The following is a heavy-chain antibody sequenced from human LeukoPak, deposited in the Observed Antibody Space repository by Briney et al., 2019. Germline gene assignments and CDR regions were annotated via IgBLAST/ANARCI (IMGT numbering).Heavy chain of an antibody. CDR1: GDSVSSNSAA. CDR2: TYYRSKWYN. D-gene: IGHD3-9*01. V-gene: IGHV6-1*01. CDR3: ASETPRYDILTGYSCLWAFDY. Sequence: SQTLSLTCAISGDSVSSNSAAWNWIRQSPSRGLEWLGRTYYRSKWYNDYAVSVKSRITINPDTSKNQFSLQLNSVTPEGTAVYYCASETPRYDILTGYSCLWAFDYWGQGTLVTVSS. J-gene: IGHJ4*02.